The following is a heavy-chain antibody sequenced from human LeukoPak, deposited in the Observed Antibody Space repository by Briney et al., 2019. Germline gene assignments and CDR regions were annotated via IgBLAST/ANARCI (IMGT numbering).Heavy chain of an antibody. D-gene: IGHD3-22*01. CDR3: AKLGYDSSKGYAFDI. Sequence: GGSLRLSCAASGFTFSSYGMSWVRQAPGKGLEWVSAISGSGGSTYYADSVKGRFTISRDNSKNTLYLQMNSLRAEDTAVYYCAKLGYDSSKGYAFDIWGQGTMVTVSS. V-gene: IGHV3-23*01. J-gene: IGHJ3*02. CDR2: ISGSGGST. CDR1: GFTFSSYG.